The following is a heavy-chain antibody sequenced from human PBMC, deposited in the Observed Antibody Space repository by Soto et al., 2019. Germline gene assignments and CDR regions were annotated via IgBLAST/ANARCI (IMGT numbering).Heavy chain of an antibody. Sequence: QVQLVQSGAEVKKPGASVKVSCKASGYTFTSYYMHWVRQAPGQGLEWMGIINPSGGSTSYAQKFQGRLTMXXXTXXSTLYRELSSLRSEDTAVYYCARVYPSDTRYGYVGNNWFDPWGQGTLVTVSS. J-gene: IGHJ5*02. CDR3: ARVYPSDTRYGYVGNNWFDP. CDR1: GYTFTSYY. D-gene: IGHD5-18*01. CDR2: INPSGGST. V-gene: IGHV1-46*03.